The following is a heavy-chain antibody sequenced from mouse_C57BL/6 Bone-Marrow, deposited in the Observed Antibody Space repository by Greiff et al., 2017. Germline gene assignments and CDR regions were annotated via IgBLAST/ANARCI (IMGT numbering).Heavy chain of an antibody. CDR2: IWSGGST. Sequence: QVQLKEPGPGLVQPSQSLSITCTVSGFSLTSYGVHWVRQSPGQGLEWLGVIWSGGSTDYNAAFISRLSIRKEHSKSQIFFKMDSLQADDTARYYCARYGYDGAWLAYWGQGTLVTVSA. V-gene: IGHV2-2*01. CDR1: GFSLTSYG. J-gene: IGHJ3*01. D-gene: IGHD2-2*01. CDR3: ARYGYDGAWLAY.